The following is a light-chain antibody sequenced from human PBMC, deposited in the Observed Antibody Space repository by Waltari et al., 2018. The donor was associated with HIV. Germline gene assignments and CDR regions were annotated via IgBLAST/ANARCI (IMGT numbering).Light chain of an antibody. Sequence: SVTLSCTGTSSDVGGYNYVSWHQQHPGKAPKLMIYDVIKRPSGVPDRFSGSKSGNTASLTVSGLQPEDEADYYCSSHAGSKVVFGGGTRLTVL. CDR3: SSHAGSKVV. CDR1: SSDVGGYNY. V-gene: IGLV2-8*01. CDR2: DVI. J-gene: IGLJ2*01.